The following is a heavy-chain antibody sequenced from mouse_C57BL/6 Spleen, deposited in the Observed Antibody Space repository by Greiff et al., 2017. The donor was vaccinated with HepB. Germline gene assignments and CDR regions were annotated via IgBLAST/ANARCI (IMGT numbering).Heavy chain of an antibody. CDR3: ARYYYGRGAMDY. D-gene: IGHD1-1*01. CDR1: GFTFSDYG. J-gene: IGHJ4*01. Sequence: EVKLVESGGGLVKPGGSLKLSCAASGFTFSDYGMHWVRQAPEKGLEWVAYISSGSSTIYYADTVKGRFTISRDNAKNTLFLQMTSLRSEDTAMYYCARYYYGRGAMDYWGQGTSVTVSS. CDR2: ISSGSSTI. V-gene: IGHV5-17*01.